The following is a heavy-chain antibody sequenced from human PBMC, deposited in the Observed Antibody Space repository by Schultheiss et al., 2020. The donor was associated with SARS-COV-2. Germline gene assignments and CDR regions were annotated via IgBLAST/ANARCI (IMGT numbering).Heavy chain of an antibody. CDR1: GGSISSGGYY. J-gene: IGHJ4*02. Sequence: SETLSLTCTVSGGSISSGGYYWSWIRQPPGKGLEWIGYISYSGSTNYNPSLKSRVTISVDTSKNQFSLKLSSVTAADTAVYYCARANYGDYDYWGQGTLVTVSS. D-gene: IGHD4-17*01. CDR2: ISYSGST. V-gene: IGHV4-61*08. CDR3: ARANYGDYDY.